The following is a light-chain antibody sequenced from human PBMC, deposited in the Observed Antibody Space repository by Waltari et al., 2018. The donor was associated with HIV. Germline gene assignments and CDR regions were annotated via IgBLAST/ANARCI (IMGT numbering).Light chain of an antibody. Sequence: QSALTQPASVSGSPGQSITISCTGTSSDVGGYNYVSWFQRHPGNAPQLMIYEVSNRPSGVSNRFSGAKSGNTASLTISGLQAEDEADYYCSSYTSSSTLVFGTGTKVTVL. CDR3: SSYTSSSTLV. V-gene: IGLV2-14*01. CDR1: SSDVGGYNY. J-gene: IGLJ1*01. CDR2: EVS.